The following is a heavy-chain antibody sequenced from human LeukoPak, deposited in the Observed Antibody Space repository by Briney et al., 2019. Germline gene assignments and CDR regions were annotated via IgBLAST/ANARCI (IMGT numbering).Heavy chain of an antibody. J-gene: IGHJ4*02. Sequence: SETLSLTCAVYGGSFSGYYWSWIRQPPGKGLEWIGEINHSGSTNYNPSLKSRVTISVDTSKNQFSLKLSSVTAADTAVYYCARRKDSSSWYEIPYYFDYWGQGTLVTVSS. CDR2: INHSGST. V-gene: IGHV4-34*01. D-gene: IGHD6-13*01. CDR3: ARRKDSSSWYEIPYYFDY. CDR1: GGSFSGYY.